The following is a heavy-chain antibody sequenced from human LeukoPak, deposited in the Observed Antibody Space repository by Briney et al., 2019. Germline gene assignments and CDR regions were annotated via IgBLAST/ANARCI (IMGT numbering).Heavy chain of an antibody. J-gene: IGHJ4*02. D-gene: IGHD5-12*01. V-gene: IGHV1-69*01. CDR1: GGTFSSYG. CDR3: AREENSGYDYHFEFDY. CDR2: IIPIFGTA. Sequence: SVKVSCKASGGTFSSYGMSWVRQAPGQGLEWMGGIIPIFGTANYAQKFQGRVTITADESTSTAYMELSSLRSEDTAVYYCAREENSGYDYHFEFDYWGQGTLVTVSS.